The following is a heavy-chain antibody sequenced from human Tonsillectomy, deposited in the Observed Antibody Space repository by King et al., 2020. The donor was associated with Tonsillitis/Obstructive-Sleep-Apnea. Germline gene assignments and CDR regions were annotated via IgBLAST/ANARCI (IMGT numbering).Heavy chain of an antibody. J-gene: IGHJ4*02. Sequence: VQLQQWGAGLLKPSETLSLTCGVYGGSFSGYYWSWIRQPPGKGLEWIGEINHSGSTNYNPSLKSRVTISVDTSKNQFSLKLTSVTAADTAVYYCARLRAYDDYVWGSSDCWGQGTLVTVSS. CDR2: INHSGST. V-gene: IGHV4-34*01. CDR1: GGSFSGYY. D-gene: IGHD3-16*01. CDR3: ARLRAYDDYVWGSSDC.